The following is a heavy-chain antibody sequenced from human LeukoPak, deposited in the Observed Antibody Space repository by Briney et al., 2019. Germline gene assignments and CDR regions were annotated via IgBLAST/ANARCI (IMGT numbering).Heavy chain of an antibody. J-gene: IGHJ3*02. CDR1: GYTFTGYY. CDR2: INPNSGGT. V-gene: IGHV1-2*04. CDR3: AIFSGYCSGGSCYPNAFDI. D-gene: IGHD2-15*01. Sequence: ASVRVSCKASGYTFTGYYMHWVRHAPGQGREWMGWINPNSGGTNYSQKFQGWVTMTRDTSISTAYMELSRLRSDDTAVYYCAIFSGYCSGGSCYPNAFDIWGHGTMVTVSS.